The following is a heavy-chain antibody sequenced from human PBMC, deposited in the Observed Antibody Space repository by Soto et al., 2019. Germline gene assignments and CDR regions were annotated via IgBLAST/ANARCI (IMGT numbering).Heavy chain of an antibody. CDR1: GGSINSYY. CDR2: ISYTGST. D-gene: IGHD1-1*01. J-gene: IGHJ4*02. CDR3: ARHYPIGNNWNYFDY. Sequence: PSETLSLTCSVSGGSINSYYWGWIRQPPGKGLGWIGYISYTGSTDYSPSLKSRVTISVDTSKNQFSLKVRSVTAADTAIYFCARHYPIGNNWNYFDYWGRGTLVTVSS. V-gene: IGHV4-59*08.